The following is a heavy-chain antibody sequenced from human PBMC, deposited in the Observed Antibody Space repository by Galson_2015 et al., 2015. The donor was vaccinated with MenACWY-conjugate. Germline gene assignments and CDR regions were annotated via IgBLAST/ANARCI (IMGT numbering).Heavy chain of an antibody. CDR3: ARGGLGTSFDY. CDR2: IYHSGTT. CDR1: GASISSTKW. V-gene: IGHV4-4*02. Sequence: SEPLSLTCAVSGASISSTKWWSWVRQPPGKGLEWIGEIYHSGTTNYNPSFKSRVTKSVDTSKNQFSLKVIYLSAADTAVYYCARGGLGTSFDYWGQGTRVTVSS. J-gene: IGHJ4*02. D-gene: IGHD1-7*01.